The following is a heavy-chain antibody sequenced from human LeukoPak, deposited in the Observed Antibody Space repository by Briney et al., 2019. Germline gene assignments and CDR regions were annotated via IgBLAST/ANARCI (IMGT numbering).Heavy chain of an antibody. CDR3: ARDFRSLFSGRYYFDY. D-gene: IGHD6-19*01. J-gene: IGHJ4*02. V-gene: IGHV1-2*02. CDR2: INPNSGGT. Sequence: ASVKVSCKASGGTFSSYAISWVRQAPGQGLEWMGWINPNSGGTNYAQKFQGRVTMTRDTSISTAYMELSKLRSDDTAVYYCARDFRSLFSGRYYFDYWGQGTLVTVSS. CDR1: GGTFSSYA.